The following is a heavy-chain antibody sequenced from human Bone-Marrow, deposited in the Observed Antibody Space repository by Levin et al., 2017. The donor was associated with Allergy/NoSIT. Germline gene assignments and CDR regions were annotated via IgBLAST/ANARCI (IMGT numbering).Heavy chain of an antibody. CDR1: GFTFSSYS. D-gene: IGHD4-17*01. CDR2: ISSSSSTI. Sequence: GGSLRLSCAASGFTFSSYSMNWVRQAPGKGLEWVSYISSSSSTIYYADSVKGRFTISRDNAKNSLYLQMNSLRDEDTAVYYCARDVYTPGGDYYYYYGMDVWGQGTTVTVSS. J-gene: IGHJ6*02. V-gene: IGHV3-48*02. CDR3: ARDVYTPGGDYYYYYGMDV.